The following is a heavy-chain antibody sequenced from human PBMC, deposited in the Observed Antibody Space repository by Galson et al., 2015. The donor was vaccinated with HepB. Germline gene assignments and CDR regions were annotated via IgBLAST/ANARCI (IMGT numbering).Heavy chain of an antibody. CDR3: AKDLAQWELEGVY. D-gene: IGHD1-26*01. CDR2: ISGSGGST. Sequence: SLRLSCAASGFTFSSYAMSWVRQAPGKGLEWVSAISGSGGSTYYADSVKGRFTISRDNSKNTLYLQMNSLRAEDTAVYYCAKDLAQWELEGVYWGQGTLVTVSS. V-gene: IGHV3-23*01. J-gene: IGHJ4*02. CDR1: GFTFSSYA.